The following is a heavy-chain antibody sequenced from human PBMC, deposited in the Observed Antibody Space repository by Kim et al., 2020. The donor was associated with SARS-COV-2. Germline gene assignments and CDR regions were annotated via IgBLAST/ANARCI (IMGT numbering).Heavy chain of an antibody. J-gene: IGHJ6*02. Sequence: GGSLRLSCAASGFTFSSYGMHWVRQAPGKGLEWVAVISYDGSNKYYADSVKGRFTISRDNSKNTLYLQMNSLRAEDTAVYYCAKGREYSSSSGGMDVWGQGTTVTVSS. V-gene: IGHV3-30*18. CDR1: GFTFSSYG. CDR2: ISYDGSNK. CDR3: AKGREYSSSSGGMDV. D-gene: IGHD6-6*01.